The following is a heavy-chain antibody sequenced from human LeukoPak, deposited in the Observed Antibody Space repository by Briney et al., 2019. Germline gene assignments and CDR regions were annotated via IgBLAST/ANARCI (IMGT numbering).Heavy chain of an antibody. CDR1: GYTFTGYY. D-gene: IGHD5-24*01. CDR2: INPNSGGT. Sequence: ASVKVSCKASGYTFTGYYMHWVRQAPGQGLEWMARINPNSGGTNYAQKFQGRVTMTRDTSISTAYMELSRLKSDDTAVYYCARDSEMATINYWGQGTLVTVSS. V-gene: IGHV1-2*06. CDR3: ARDSEMATINY. J-gene: IGHJ4*02.